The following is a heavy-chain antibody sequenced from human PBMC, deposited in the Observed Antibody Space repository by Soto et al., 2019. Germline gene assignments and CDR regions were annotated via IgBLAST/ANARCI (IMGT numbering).Heavy chain of an antibody. V-gene: IGHV3-7*05. Sequence: GGSLRPSCAASGFTFSSYWMSWVRQAPGKGLEWVANIKQDGSEKYYVDSVKGRFTNSRDNAKNSLYLQMNSLRAEDTAVYYCAREVEDIVVVVAATVRAFDIWGQGTMVTVSS. CDR1: GFTFSSYW. CDR2: IKQDGSEK. CDR3: AREVEDIVVVVAATVRAFDI. J-gene: IGHJ3*02. D-gene: IGHD2-15*01.